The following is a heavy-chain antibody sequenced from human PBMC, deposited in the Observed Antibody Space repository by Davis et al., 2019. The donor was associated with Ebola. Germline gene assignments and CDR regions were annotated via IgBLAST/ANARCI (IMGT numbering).Heavy chain of an antibody. CDR1: GFTFSKYN. V-gene: IGHV3-48*04. D-gene: IGHD2-2*01. J-gene: IGHJ4*02. CDR3: ARVAVPAAKRSGAFDY. Sequence: PGGSLRLSCAASGFTFSKYNMNWVRLAPGKGLEWISYISSGGSAIYYADSVKGRFTISRDNAKNSLYLQMNSLRAEDTAVYYCARVAVPAAKRSGAFDYWGQGTLVTVSS. CDR2: ISSGGSAI.